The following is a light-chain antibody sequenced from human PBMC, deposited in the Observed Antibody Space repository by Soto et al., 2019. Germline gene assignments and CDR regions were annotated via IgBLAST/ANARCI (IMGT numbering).Light chain of an antibody. CDR3: QQYNSYSET. CDR1: QNINRY. V-gene: IGKV1-5*03. J-gene: IGKJ1*01. CDR2: KAS. Sequence: DIQMTQSPSTLSXXXXXXXXXXXXASQNINRYLAWYQQKPGEAPKLLIYKASSLESGVPSRFSGSGSGTEFTLTISSLQPDDFATYYCQQYNSYSETFGQGTKVDIK.